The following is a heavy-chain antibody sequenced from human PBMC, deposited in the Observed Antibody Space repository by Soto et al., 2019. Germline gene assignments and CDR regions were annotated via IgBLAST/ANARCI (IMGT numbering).Heavy chain of an antibody. D-gene: IGHD3-3*01. Sequence: QLQLQESGPGLVKPSETLSLTCTVSGGSISSSSYYWGWIRPPPGKGLEWIGSTYYSGSTYYTPALKSRVTISVDTSKNQFPLKLSSVAAAETAVYYCARHQGDYDFWSVYYTEYWGQGTLVTVSS. V-gene: IGHV4-39*01. CDR2: TYYSGST. CDR3: ARHQGDYDFWSVYYTEY. J-gene: IGHJ4*02. CDR1: GGSISSSSYY.